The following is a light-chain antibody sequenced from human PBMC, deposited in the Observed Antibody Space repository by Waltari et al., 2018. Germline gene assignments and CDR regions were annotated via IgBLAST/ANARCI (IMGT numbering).Light chain of an antibody. CDR3: QSYDGSLSGWV. V-gene: IGLV1-40*01. CDR1: NSNIGAASD. Sequence: QPVLTQPPSVSGAPRQRVTIPCTGSNSNIGAASDVHWYQQLPGTAPKLLLTGASHRPSGVPDRFSGSKSGTSASLAITGLQAEDEGDFYCQSYDGSLSGWVFGTGTTVTVL. CDR2: GAS. J-gene: IGLJ1*01.